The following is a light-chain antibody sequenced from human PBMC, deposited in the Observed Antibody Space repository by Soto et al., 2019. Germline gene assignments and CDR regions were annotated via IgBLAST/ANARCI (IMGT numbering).Light chain of an antibody. CDR3: QQYIKWPRT. Sequence: ETVMTQSPATLSVSPGERATLSCRASQSVSTNLAWYQQKPGQAPRLLIYGTSTRATGIPARFSGSGSGTEFTLTISSLQSEDFSVYYCQQYIKWPRTFGQGTKVDIK. J-gene: IGKJ1*01. CDR1: QSVSTN. V-gene: IGKV3-15*01. CDR2: GTS.